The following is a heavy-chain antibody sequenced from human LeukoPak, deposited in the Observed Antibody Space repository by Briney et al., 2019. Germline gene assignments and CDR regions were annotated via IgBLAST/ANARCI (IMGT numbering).Heavy chain of an antibody. Sequence: GGSLRLSCAASGFTFSSYAMSWVRQAPGKGLEWVSTISGSGGGTYYAESVKGRFTISRDNSKNMLYLQMNSLRAEDTAVYYCAKGLVVVVPAAWGQGTLVTVSS. CDR2: ISGSGGGT. D-gene: IGHD2-2*01. J-gene: IGHJ5*02. CDR1: GFTFSSYA. CDR3: AKGLVVVVPAA. V-gene: IGHV3-23*01.